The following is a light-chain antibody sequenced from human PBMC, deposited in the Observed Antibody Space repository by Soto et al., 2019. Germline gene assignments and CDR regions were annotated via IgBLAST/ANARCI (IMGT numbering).Light chain of an antibody. J-gene: IGKJ4*01. Sequence: EIVMTQSPATLSVSPGERATLSCRASQSVSSDLAWYQQRPGQPPRLLIYDASTRATGIPARFSGSGSGTEFTLTISSLQSEDFALYYCQQYNYWPSLTFGGGTKVELK. CDR1: QSVSSD. V-gene: IGKV3-15*01. CDR2: DAS. CDR3: QQYNYWPSLT.